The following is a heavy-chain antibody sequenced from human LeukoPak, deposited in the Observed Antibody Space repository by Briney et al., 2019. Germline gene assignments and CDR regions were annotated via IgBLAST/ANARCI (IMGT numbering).Heavy chain of an antibody. J-gene: IGHJ4*02. Sequence: GGSLRLSCAASGFTFSDYFMSWIRQAPGKGLEWVSYITSSDSSVYYADSVQGRFTISRDNAKNSLYLQMNSLRAEDTAVYYCARDPTYYLRYGYFDSWGQGTLVTVSS. D-gene: IGHD1-26*01. CDR3: ARDPTYYLRYGYFDS. CDR2: ITSSDSSV. CDR1: GFTFSDYF. V-gene: IGHV3-11*04.